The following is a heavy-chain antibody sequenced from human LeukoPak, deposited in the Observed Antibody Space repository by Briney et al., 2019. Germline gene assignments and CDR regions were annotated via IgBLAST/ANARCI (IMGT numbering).Heavy chain of an antibody. CDR3: ARDLGYGDKFDP. Sequence: SETLSLTCTVSGASISSSIYYWGWVRQPPGKGLEWIGSIYYSGSTYYHPTLNSRVTISVDTSKNQFSLKLSSVTAADTAVYYCARDLGYGDKFDPWGQGTLVTVSS. J-gene: IGHJ5*02. V-gene: IGHV4-39*07. CDR2: IYYSGST. D-gene: IGHD4-17*01. CDR1: GASISSSIYY.